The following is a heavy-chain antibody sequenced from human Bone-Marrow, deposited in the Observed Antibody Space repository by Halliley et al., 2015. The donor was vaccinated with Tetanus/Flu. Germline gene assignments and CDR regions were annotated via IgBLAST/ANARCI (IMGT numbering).Heavy chain of an antibody. CDR2: ISSESNSI. CDR3: TRGLEGDNAPDY. Sequence: LEWLSSISSESNSIYYADSAKGRFTISRDYAQNSLYLQMNSLRAEDTAVYYCTRGLEGDNAPDYWGQGTLVTVSS. J-gene: IGHJ4*02. D-gene: IGHD1-1*01. V-gene: IGHV3-21*01.